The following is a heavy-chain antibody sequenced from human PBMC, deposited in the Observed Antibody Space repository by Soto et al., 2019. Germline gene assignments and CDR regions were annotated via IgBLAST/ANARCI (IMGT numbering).Heavy chain of an antibody. J-gene: IGHJ6*02. Sequence: GGSLRLSCVASGFTFENYAMSWVRQAPGKGLEWASAISGSGGTTYYSDSVKGRFTISRDNSKNTVYLQMNDLRVEDAAEYFCAKDSWAIFGVPAGEYYAMDVWGQGTTVTVSS. CDR3: AKDSWAIFGVPAGEYYAMDV. V-gene: IGHV3-23*01. CDR1: GFTFENYA. CDR2: ISGSGGTT. D-gene: IGHD3-3*01.